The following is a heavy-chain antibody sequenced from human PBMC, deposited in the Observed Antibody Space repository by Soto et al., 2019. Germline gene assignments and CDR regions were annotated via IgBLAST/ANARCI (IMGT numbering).Heavy chain of an antibody. J-gene: IGHJ5*02. D-gene: IGHD2-15*01. CDR3: ARELSRGWFDP. Sequence: SETLSLTCTVSNDSISSYYWSWIRQPPGKGLEWIGYIFYSGTTNYNPSLKSRVTISVDRSKSQFSLKLTSVTAADTAVYYCARELSRGWFDPWGQGTLVTVSS. V-gene: IGHV4-59*01. CDR1: NDSISSYY. CDR2: IFYSGTT.